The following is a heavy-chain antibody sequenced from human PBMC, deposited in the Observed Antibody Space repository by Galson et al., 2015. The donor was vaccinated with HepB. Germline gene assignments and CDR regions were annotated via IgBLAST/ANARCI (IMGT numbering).Heavy chain of an antibody. D-gene: IGHD2-2*01. CDR1: GFTFSSYA. J-gene: IGHJ5*02. CDR2: IGGSGGST. Sequence: SLRLSCAASGFTFSSYAMSWVRQAPGKGLEWVSTIGGSGGSTYYADSVKGRFTISRDNSKDTLYQQMNSLRAEDTAVYYCAKDLKSSYATNWFDPWGQGTLVSVSS. V-gene: IGHV3-23*01. CDR3: AKDLKSSYATNWFDP.